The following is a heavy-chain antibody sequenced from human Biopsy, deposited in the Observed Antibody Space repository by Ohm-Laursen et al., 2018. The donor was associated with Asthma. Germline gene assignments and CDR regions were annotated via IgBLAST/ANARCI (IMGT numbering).Heavy chain of an antibody. Sequence: SLRLSCTASGFTFGTYAMHWVRQAPGKGLEWVAVGGSYYDGGLKYYADSVNGRFTVSRDDSKNTLYLQMNSLRPDDTAVYYCARDVMEWYLPAFDFWGQGTLVTVSS. CDR3: ARDVMEWYLPAFDF. CDR2: GGSYYDGGLK. J-gene: IGHJ4*02. CDR1: GFTFGTYA. V-gene: IGHV3-30-3*01. D-gene: IGHD3-3*01.